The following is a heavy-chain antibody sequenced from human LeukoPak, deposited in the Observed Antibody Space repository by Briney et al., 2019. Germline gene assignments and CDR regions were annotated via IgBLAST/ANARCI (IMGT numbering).Heavy chain of an antibody. CDR1: GFIFSHHG. Sequence: GGSLRLSCAPSGFIFSHHGVHWVRQAPGKGLEWVAVIWSDGTNRFYVDSVKGRFTISRDNSQSTVFLQMNSLRVNDTAIYYCARDAQRGFDYSNSLKYWGHGTLVTVSS. CDR2: IWSDGTNR. V-gene: IGHV3-33*01. D-gene: IGHD4-11*01. J-gene: IGHJ4*01. CDR3: ARDAQRGFDYSNSLKY.